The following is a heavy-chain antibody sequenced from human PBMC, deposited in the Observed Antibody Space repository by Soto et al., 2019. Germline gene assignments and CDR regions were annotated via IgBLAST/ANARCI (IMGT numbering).Heavy chain of an antibody. J-gene: IGHJ6*02. CDR2: IRNSGGVT. CDR1: GFTFSSYA. V-gene: IGHV3-23*01. CDR3: AKDYVSAGWFGYGMDV. D-gene: IGHD3-10*01. Sequence: EVQLLESGGGLVQPGGSLRLSCAASGFTFSSYAMSWVRQAPGKGLEWVSAIRNSGGVTSYADSVKGRFTVSRDNSKNPLYMQMNSLRVEDTAVYYCAKDYVSAGWFGYGMDVWGQGTTVTVAS.